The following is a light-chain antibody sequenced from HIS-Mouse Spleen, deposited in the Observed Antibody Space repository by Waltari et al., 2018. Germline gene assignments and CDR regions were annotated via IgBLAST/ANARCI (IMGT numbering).Light chain of an antibody. CDR3: SSYAGSNKDV. CDR2: EVS. V-gene: IGLV2-8*01. CDR1: SSDVGGYHY. Sequence: QSALTQPPSASGSPGPSVTISCPGTSSDVGGYHYVPWYQQHPGKAPKLMIYEVSKRPSGVPDRFSGSKSGNTASLTVSGLQAEDEADYYCSSYAGSNKDVFGTGTKVTVL. J-gene: IGLJ1*01.